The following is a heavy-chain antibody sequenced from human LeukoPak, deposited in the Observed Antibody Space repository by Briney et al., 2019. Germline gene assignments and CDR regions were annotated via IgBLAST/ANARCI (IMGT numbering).Heavy chain of an antibody. J-gene: IGHJ4*02. CDR2: INAGNDDT. D-gene: IGHD3-10*01. CDR3: ARVGRPCTAIGAADY. V-gene: IGHV1-3*01. Sequence: ASVKVSCKASGFTFTNYALHWVRQAPGQRLEWMGWINAGNDDTKYSQKFQGRVTITRDTSASTTDMELGSLRPEDTAVYYCARVGRPCTAIGAADYWGQGTLVTVSS. CDR1: GFTFTNYA.